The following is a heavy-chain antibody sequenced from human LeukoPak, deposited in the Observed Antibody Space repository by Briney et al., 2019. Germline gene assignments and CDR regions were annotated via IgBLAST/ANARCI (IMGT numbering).Heavy chain of an antibody. CDR3: ARDIVVVPAAIEAHNWFDP. Sequence: GGSLRLSCAASGFTFSSYAMSWVRQAPGKGLEWVANMKYDGSEKYYVDSVKGRFTISRDNAKNSLYLQMNSLRAEDTAVYYCARDIVVVPAAIEAHNWFDPWGQGTLVTVSS. V-gene: IGHV3-7*01. CDR2: MKYDGSEK. CDR1: GFTFSSYA. D-gene: IGHD2-2*01. J-gene: IGHJ5*02.